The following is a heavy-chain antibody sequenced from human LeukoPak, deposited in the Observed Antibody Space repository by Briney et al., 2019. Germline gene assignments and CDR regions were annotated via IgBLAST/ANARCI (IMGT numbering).Heavy chain of an antibody. Sequence: GGSLRLSCAASGFTFSSYAMSWVRQAPAKGLEWVSGISGSGGSTYYADSVKGRFTISRDNSKNTLYLQMNSLRAEDTAMYYCAKGGVGSGKTFDSWGQGTLVTVSS. J-gene: IGHJ4*02. CDR2: ISGSGGST. CDR1: GFTFSSYA. D-gene: IGHD3-10*01. CDR3: AKGGVGSGKTFDS. V-gene: IGHV3-23*01.